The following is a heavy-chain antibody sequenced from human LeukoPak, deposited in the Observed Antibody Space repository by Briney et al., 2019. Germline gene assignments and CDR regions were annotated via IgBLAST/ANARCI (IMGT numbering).Heavy chain of an antibody. CDR3: AKEKSGSYFDY. V-gene: IGHV3-33*06. CDR2: IRYDRSNK. J-gene: IGHJ4*02. Sequence: PGGSLRLSCAASGFTFRNYGMHWVRQAPGKGLEWVAVIRYDRSNKYYADSVKGRFTISRDNSKNTLYLQMNSLRAEDTAVYYCAKEKSGSYFDYWGQGTLVTVSS. D-gene: IGHD5-12*01. CDR1: GFTFRNYG.